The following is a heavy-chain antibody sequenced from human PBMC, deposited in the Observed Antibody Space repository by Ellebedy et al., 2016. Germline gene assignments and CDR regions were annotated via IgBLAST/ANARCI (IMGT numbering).Heavy chain of an antibody. CDR3: RVGHYSNV. V-gene: IGHV3-23*01. D-gene: IGHD2-15*01. CDR2: ISVRGDTA. Sequence: GESLKISXVASGFAFRNFFMTWVRQAPGGGLEWVSTISVRGDTAFSADSVRGRFTISRDNSEYMLYLQMNSLRGEDTAVYYCRVGHYSNVWGQGTWVTVSS. CDR1: GFAFRNFF. J-gene: IGHJ4*02.